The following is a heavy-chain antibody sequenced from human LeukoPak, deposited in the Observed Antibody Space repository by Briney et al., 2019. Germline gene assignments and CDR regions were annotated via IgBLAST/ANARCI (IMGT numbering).Heavy chain of an antibody. V-gene: IGHV4-38-2*02. J-gene: IGHJ4*02. D-gene: IGHD4-17*01. Sequence: SETLSLTCTVSGYSISSGYYWGWIRQPPGKGLEWIGSIYYSGSTYYNPSLKSRVTISVDTSKNQFSLKLSSVTAADTAVYYCAGQPYGDYDYWGQGTLVTVSS. CDR2: IYYSGST. CDR3: AGQPYGDYDY. CDR1: GYSISSGYY.